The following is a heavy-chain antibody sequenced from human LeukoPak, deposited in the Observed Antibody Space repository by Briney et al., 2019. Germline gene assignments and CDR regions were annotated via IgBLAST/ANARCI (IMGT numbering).Heavy chain of an antibody. J-gene: IGHJ4*02. Sequence: SETLSLTCTVSGGSISRHHWSWLRQPPGKGLEGIGYIYYSGSTNYNPSLKSRVTISVDTSKNQFSLKLSSVTAADTAVYYCARGGTPGWDYFDYWGQGTLVTVSS. CDR2: IYYSGST. CDR1: GGSISRHH. V-gene: IGHV4-59*11. CDR3: ARGGTPGWDYFDY. D-gene: IGHD3-16*01.